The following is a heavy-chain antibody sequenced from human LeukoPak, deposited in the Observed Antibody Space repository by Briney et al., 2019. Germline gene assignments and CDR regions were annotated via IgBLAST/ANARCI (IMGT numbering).Heavy chain of an antibody. V-gene: IGHV3-11*01. CDR3: ARAPGDSSGYH. Sequence: GGSLRLSCAASGFKLSDYYMSWVRQAPGKGLEWVSHISSRGSTIYYADSVKGRFTISRDNAKNSLYLQMNSLRAEDTAVYYCARAPGDSSGYHWGQGTLVTVSS. D-gene: IGHD3-22*01. CDR1: GFKLSDYY. J-gene: IGHJ4*02. CDR2: ISSRGSTI.